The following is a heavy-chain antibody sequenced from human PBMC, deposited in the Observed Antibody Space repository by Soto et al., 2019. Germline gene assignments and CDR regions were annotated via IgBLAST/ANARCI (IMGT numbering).Heavy chain of an antibody. V-gene: IGHV1-69*06. CDR2: IIPIFGTA. CDR3: ASRGTYIVVVTAAISRPWGRTRDTRDYGMDV. J-gene: IGHJ6*02. CDR1: GGTFSSYA. D-gene: IGHD2-2*02. Sequence: SVKVSCKASGGTFSSYAISWVRQAPGQGLEWMGGIIPIFGTANYAQKFQGRVTITADKSTSTAYMELSSLRSEDTAVYYCASRGTYIVVVTAAISRPWGRTRDTRDYGMDVWG.